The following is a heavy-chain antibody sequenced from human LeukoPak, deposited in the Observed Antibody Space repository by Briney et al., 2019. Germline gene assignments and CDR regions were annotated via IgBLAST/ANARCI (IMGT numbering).Heavy chain of an antibody. D-gene: IGHD2-2*01. CDR3: AKASTSWGYYYYMDV. V-gene: IGHV3-9*01. J-gene: IGHJ6*03. CDR1: GFTFDNYA. Sequence: PGRSLRLSCAASGFTFDNYAMHWVRQAPGKGLEWVSGITWNSGSLGYADSVKGRFTISRDNAKNSLYLQMNSLRAEDTALYYCAKASTSWGYYYYMDVWGKGTTVTISS. CDR2: ITWNSGSL.